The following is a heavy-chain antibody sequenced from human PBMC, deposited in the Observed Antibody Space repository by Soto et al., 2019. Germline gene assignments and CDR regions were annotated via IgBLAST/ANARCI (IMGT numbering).Heavy chain of an antibody. CDR3: ARDPQGSYCYIDY. CDR1: GFTFSSYA. J-gene: IGHJ4*02. Sequence: GGSLSLSCAASGFTFSSYAIHWVRQAPGKGLEWVTIISKDGNSKHYADSVKGRFTISRDNSKNTLFLQMNSLRAEDTAVYYCARDPQGSYCYIDYWGQGTPVTVSS. CDR2: ISKDGNSK. D-gene: IGHD3-10*01. V-gene: IGHV3-30-3*01.